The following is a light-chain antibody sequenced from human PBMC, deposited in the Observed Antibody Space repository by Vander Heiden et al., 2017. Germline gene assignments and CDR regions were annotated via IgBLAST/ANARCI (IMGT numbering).Light chain of an antibody. V-gene: IGKV1-39*01. CDR1: QRIRTY. J-gene: IGKJ2*01. CDR2: VAS. CDR3: QQSYSAPYT. Sequence: DIPMSQSPSSLSASVGDRVTITCRASQRIRTYLKWYQQKPGKAPILLIYVASSLQSGVPSRFSGSGSGTHFTLTISSLQPEDFATYYCQQSYSAPYTFGQGTKLEIK.